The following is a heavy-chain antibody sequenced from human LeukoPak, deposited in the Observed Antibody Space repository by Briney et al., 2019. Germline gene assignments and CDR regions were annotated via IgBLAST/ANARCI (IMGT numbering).Heavy chain of an antibody. CDR3: ARDCEGTHSSSLSGDYYMDV. CDR1: GGSISSSNYY. V-gene: IGHV4-39*07. CDR2: IYYSGST. D-gene: IGHD6-13*01. J-gene: IGHJ6*03. Sequence: PSGTLSLTCTVSGGSISSSNYYWGWIRQPPGKGLEWIGSIYYSGSTYYNPSLKSRVTISVDTSKDQFSLKVSSVTAADTAVYYCARDCEGTHSSSLSGDYYMDVWGKGTTVTVSS.